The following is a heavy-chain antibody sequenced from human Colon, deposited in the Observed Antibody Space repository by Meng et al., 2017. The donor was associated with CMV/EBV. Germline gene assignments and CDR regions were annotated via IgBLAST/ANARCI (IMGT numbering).Heavy chain of an antibody. Sequence: GESLKISCAASGFTFSDHYMSWIRQAPGKGQEWVSQISGSGGIIYYADSVKGRFTISRDDAKNSLYLQMNSLRVEDTAVYYCARARVHSSASDFDYWGQGTLVTVSS. D-gene: IGHD6-6*01. J-gene: IGHJ4*02. CDR2: ISGSGGII. V-gene: IGHV3-11*04. CDR3: ARARVHSSASDFDY. CDR1: GFTFSDHY.